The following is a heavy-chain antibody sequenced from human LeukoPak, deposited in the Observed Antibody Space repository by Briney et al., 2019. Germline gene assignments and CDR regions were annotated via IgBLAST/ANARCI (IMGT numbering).Heavy chain of an antibody. Sequence: GRSLRLSCAASGFTFSSYAMHWVRQAPGKGLEWVAVISYDGSNKYYADSVKGRFTIPRDNSKNTLYLQMNSLRAEDTAVYYCAKDSHDFWSGYYTAGFDYWGQGTLVTVSS. V-gene: IGHV3-30-3*01. CDR1: GFTFSSYA. D-gene: IGHD3-3*01. CDR3: AKDSHDFWSGYYTAGFDY. CDR2: ISYDGSNK. J-gene: IGHJ4*02.